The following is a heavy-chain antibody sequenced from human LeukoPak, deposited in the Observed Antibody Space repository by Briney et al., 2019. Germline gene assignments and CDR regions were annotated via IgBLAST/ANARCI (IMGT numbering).Heavy chain of an antibody. CDR2: LDPSECYT. CDR3: ARHGTYFDY. Sequence: EYLNLSCKGSGYSLTSCWLSWVLEMSGKGLECVGSLDPSECYTNYSPSFQGHVTISADKSISTAYLQSSGPTASHTAMYYCARHGTYFDYWGQGNLVTVSS. CDR1: GYSLTSCW. V-gene: IGHV5-10-1*01. J-gene: IGHJ4*02.